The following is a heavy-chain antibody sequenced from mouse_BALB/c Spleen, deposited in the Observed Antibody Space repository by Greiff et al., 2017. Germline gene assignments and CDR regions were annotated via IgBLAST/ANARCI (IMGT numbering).Heavy chain of an antibody. CDR1: GFTFSSYA. J-gene: IGHJ4*01. Sequence: EVQVVESGGGLVKPGGSLKLSCAASGFTFSSYAMSWVRQTPEKRLEWVASISSGGSTYYPDSVKGRFTISRDNARNILYLQMSSLRSEVTAMYYCAREITTGHYYAMDYWGQGTSGTVSS. CDR3: AREITTGHYYAMDY. CDR2: ISSGGST. V-gene: IGHV5-6-5*01. D-gene: IGHD2-4*01.